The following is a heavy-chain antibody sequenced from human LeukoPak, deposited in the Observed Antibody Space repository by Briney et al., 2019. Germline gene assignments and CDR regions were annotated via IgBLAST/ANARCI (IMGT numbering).Heavy chain of an antibody. J-gene: IGHJ4*02. V-gene: IGHV3-7*01. D-gene: IGHD3-10*01. CDR2: IKQDGSEK. CDR3: ARVRRLLWFGELTYFDY. Sequence: PGGSLRLSCAASGFTFSSYWMSWVRQAPGKGLEWVANIKQDGSEKYYVDSVKGRFTISRDNAKNSLYLQMNSLRAEDTAVYYCARVRRLLWFGELTYFDYWSQGTLVTVSS. CDR1: GFTFSSYW.